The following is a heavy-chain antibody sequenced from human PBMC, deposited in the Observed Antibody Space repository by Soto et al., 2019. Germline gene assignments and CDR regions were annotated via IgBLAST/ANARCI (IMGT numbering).Heavy chain of an antibody. Sequence: PEGSLRLSCAASGFTFSNSWMHWVRQAPGKGLVWVSRVNGDGTSTSYADSVKGRFSISRDNAKNTLYLQMNSLRVEDTAVYYCAREIFYWGQGTLVTVSS. J-gene: IGHJ4*02. CDR2: VNGDGTST. V-gene: IGHV3-74*01. CDR1: GFTFSNSW. D-gene: IGHD2-15*01. CDR3: AREIFY.